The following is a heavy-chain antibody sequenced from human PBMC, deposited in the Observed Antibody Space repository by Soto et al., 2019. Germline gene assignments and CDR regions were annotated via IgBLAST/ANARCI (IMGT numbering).Heavy chain of an antibody. J-gene: IGHJ6*02. V-gene: IGHV4-4*07. CDR1: GGSISSYY. CDR2: IYTSGST. Sequence: SETLSLTCTVCGGSISSYYWSWIRQPAGKGLEWIGRIYTSGSTNYSPSLKSRVTMSVDTSKNQFSLKLSSVTAADTAVYYCARDAITMVRAYYYYGMDVWGQGTTVTVSS. CDR3: ARDAITMVRAYYYYGMDV. D-gene: IGHD3-10*01.